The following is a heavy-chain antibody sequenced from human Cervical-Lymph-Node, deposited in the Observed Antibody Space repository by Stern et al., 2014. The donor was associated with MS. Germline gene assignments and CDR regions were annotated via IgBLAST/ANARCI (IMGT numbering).Heavy chain of an antibody. Sequence: QVQLVESGPEVKKPGASVQVSCTPSGFTFSNYYIHWLRQAPGHRPEWMGRISPKNGDTNYAPKFPGQVPINREKSGGLVSTGGTGLRFDDTAVYYCAENMDVWGQGTTVTVS. CDR1: GFTFSNYY. CDR3: AENMDV. V-gene: IGHV1-2*02. J-gene: IGHJ6*02. CDR2: ISPKNGDT.